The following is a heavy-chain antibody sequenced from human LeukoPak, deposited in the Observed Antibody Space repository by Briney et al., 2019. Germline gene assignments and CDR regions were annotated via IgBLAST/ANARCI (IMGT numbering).Heavy chain of an antibody. CDR2: ISGSGGST. CDR1: GFTLSSYA. D-gene: IGHD2-2*01. CDR3: AKTLGSTSSWFDP. V-gene: IGHV3-23*01. Sequence: TGGSLRLSCAASGFTLSSYAMSWVRQAPGKGLEWVSAISGSGGSTYYADSVKGRFTISRDNSKNTLYLQMNSLRAEDTAVYYCAKTLGSTSSWFDPWGQGTLVTVSS. J-gene: IGHJ5*02.